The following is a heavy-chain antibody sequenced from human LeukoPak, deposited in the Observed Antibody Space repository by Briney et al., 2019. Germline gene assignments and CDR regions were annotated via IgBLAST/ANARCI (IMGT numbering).Heavy chain of an antibody. V-gene: IGHV3-64*01. CDR3: ARYSSSSLDY. J-gene: IGHJ4*02. CDR2: ISSNGGIT. CDR1: AFTFSSHD. Sequence: PGGSLILSCAASAFTFSSHDIHWVRQAPGKGLEHVSGISSNGGITYYANSVKGRFTISRDNSKNTLYLQMGSLRAEDTAVYYCARYSSSSLDYWGQGTLVTVSS. D-gene: IGHD6-6*01.